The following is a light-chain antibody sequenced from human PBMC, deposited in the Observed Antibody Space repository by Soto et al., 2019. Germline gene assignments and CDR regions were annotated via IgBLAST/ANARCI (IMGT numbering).Light chain of an antibody. CDR1: QSVSSN. J-gene: IGKJ4*01. CDR2: GSS. Sequence: EIVMTQSPATLSVSPGERVTLSCRASQSVSSNLAWYQQKPGQAPRLLIYGSSTRATGIPARFSGGGSGTDFTLTISSLQSEDFVVYYCQQYNNWPPLTFGGGTKVEIK. CDR3: QQYNNWPPLT. V-gene: IGKV3-15*01.